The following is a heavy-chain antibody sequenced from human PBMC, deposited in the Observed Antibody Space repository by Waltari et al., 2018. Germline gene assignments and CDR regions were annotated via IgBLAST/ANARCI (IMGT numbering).Heavy chain of an antibody. CDR3: ARRSGRIRGGFDY. Sequence: QVQLVQSGAEVQKPGASVKVSCQASGYPSTSYDTNWVRQATGQGLEWMGWMNPNSGNTGYAQKFQGRVTMTRNTSISTAYMELSSLRSEDTAVYYCARRSGRIRGGFDYWGQGTLVTVSS. CDR1: GYPSTSYD. CDR2: MNPNSGNT. V-gene: IGHV1-8*02. J-gene: IGHJ4*02. D-gene: IGHD6-19*01.